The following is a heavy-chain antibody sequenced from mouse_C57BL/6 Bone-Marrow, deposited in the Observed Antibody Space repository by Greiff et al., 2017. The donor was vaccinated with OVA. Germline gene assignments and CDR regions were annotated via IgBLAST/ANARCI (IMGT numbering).Heavy chain of an antibody. V-gene: IGHV1-18*01. J-gene: IGHJ2*01. CDR2: INPNNGGT. D-gene: IGHD1-1*01. CDR3: ARTPEYGSSHYFDY. CDR1: GYTFTDYN. Sequence: EVQLQQSGPELVKPGASVKIPCKASGYTFTDYNMDWVKQSHGKSLEWIGDINPNNGGTIYNQKFKGKATLTVDKSSSTAYMELRSLTSEDTAVYYCARTPEYGSSHYFDYWGQGTTLTVSS.